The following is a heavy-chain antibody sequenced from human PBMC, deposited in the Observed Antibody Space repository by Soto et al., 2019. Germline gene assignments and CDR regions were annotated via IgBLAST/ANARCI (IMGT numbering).Heavy chain of an antibody. CDR3: AFPGVAPDY. V-gene: IGHV1-69*06. CDR1: GGTFSSYA. Sequence: ASVKVSCKASGGTFSSYAISWVRQAPGQGLEWMGGIIPIFVTANYAQKFQGRVTITADKSTSTAYMELSSLRSEDTAVYYCAFPGVAPDYWGQGTLVTVSS. J-gene: IGHJ4*02. CDR2: IIPIFVTA. D-gene: IGHD2-15*01.